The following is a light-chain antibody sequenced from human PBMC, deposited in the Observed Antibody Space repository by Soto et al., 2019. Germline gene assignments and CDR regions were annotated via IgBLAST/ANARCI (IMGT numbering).Light chain of an antibody. CDR2: EVS. V-gene: IGLV2-14*01. Sequence: QSALTQPASVSGSPGQSITISCTGTSSDVGGYNYVSWYQLHPGKAPKLMIHEVSERPSGVSNRFSGSKSGNTASLTISGLQAEDEADYYCASYASSVTYVFGSGTQLTVL. CDR3: ASYASSVTYV. J-gene: IGLJ1*01. CDR1: SSDVGGYNY.